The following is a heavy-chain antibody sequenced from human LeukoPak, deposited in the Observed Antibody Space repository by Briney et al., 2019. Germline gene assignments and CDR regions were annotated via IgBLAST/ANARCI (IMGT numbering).Heavy chain of an antibody. V-gene: IGHV1-18*01. J-gene: IGHJ5*02. CDR2: ISAYNGNT. CDR3: ARGFYYGSGSYSWFDP. D-gene: IGHD3-10*01. CDR1: GYTFTSYG. Sequence: ASVTVSCTASGYTFTSYGMSWVRQAPGQGLEWMGWISAYNGNTNYAQKLQGRVTMTTDTSTSTAYMELRSLRSDDTAVYYCARGFYYGSGSYSWFDPWGQGTLVTVSS.